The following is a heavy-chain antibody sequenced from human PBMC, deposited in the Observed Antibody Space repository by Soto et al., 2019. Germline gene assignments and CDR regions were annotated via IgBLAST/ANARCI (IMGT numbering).Heavy chain of an antibody. CDR1: GYSFSFYW. CDR2: MYPDDSDI. Sequence: GESLKISCKASGYSFSFYWIGWVRQMPGKGLEWMAIMYPDDSDIRYSPSFEAHVTISADKSTSTAFLQWSSLKASDTAMYYCATAYVYEFENSNYSRAAFDIWGQGKLVTVSS. D-gene: IGHD3-10*01. V-gene: IGHV5-51*01. J-gene: IGHJ3*02. CDR3: ATAYVYEFENSNYSRAAFDI.